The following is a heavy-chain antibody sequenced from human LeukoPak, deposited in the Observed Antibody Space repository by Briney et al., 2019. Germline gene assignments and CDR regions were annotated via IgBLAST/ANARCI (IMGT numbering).Heavy chain of an antibody. J-gene: IGHJ4*02. CDR2: INPSGGGT. CDR1: GYIFTNYY. D-gene: IGHD4-17*01. Sequence: GASVKVSCKASGYIFTNYYMNWVRQAPGQGLEWMGIINPSGGGTSYAQKFQGRVTMTRDKSTSTVYMELSSLRSDDTAVYYCARVTQTDYDFDYWGQGTLVTVSS. CDR3: ARVTQTDYDFDY. V-gene: IGHV1-46*01.